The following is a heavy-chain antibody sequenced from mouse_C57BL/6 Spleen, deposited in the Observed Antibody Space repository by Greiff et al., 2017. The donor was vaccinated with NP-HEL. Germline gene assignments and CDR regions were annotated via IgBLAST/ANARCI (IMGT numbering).Heavy chain of an antibody. D-gene: IGHD3-2*02. CDR1: GYSITSGYY. V-gene: IGHV3-6*01. J-gene: IGHJ4*01. Sequence: EVQLQQSGPGLVKPSQSLSLTCSVTGYSITSGYYWNWIRQFPGNKLEWMGYISYDGSNNYNPSLKNRISITRDTSKNQFFLKLNSVTTEDTATYYCARDQDWSYSMDYWGQGTSVTVSS. CDR3: ARDQDWSYSMDY. CDR2: ISYDGSN.